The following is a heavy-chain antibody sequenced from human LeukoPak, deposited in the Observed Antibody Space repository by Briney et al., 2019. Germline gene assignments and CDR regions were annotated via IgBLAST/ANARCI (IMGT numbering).Heavy chain of an antibody. J-gene: IGHJ4*02. Sequence: PGGSLRLSCAASGFIFSSYGMNWVRQAPGKGLEWISYISNSDGSTYYADSARGRFTISRDNAKNSLYLQMSSLRAEDTAVYYCARGSGNIYFDYWGQGTLVTVSS. CDR1: GFIFSSYG. CDR2: ISNSDGST. V-gene: IGHV3-48*03. CDR3: ARGSGNIYFDY. D-gene: IGHD3-10*01.